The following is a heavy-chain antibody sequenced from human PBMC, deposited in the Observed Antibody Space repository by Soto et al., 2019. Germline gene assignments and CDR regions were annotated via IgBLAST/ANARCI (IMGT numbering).Heavy chain of an antibody. CDR3: AKDLAAGGYCSSTSCYFDGFDY. D-gene: IGHD2-2*01. V-gene: IGHV3-23*01. Sequence: GGSLRLSCATSGFTFSTYAMSWVRQAPGKGLEWVSTIVGSGSSTYYADSVKGRFTISRENSNNTLYLHMNSLRAEDTAVYYCAKDLAAGGYCSSTSCYFDGFDYWGQGTLVTVSS. CDR1: GFTFSTYA. CDR2: IVGSGSST. J-gene: IGHJ4*02.